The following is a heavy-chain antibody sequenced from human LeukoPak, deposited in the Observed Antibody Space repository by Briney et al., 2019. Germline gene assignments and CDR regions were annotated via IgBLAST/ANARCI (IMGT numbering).Heavy chain of an antibody. J-gene: IGHJ3*02. CDR3: AKDLMIVVEDAFDI. Sequence: GGSLRLSCAASGFTFSSYGMHWVRQAPGKGLEWVAFIRYDGSNKYYADSVKGRFTISRDNSKNTLHLQMNSLRAEDTAVYYCAKDLMIVVEDAFDIWGQGTMVTVSS. D-gene: IGHD3-22*01. CDR2: IRYDGSNK. V-gene: IGHV3-30*02. CDR1: GFTFSSYG.